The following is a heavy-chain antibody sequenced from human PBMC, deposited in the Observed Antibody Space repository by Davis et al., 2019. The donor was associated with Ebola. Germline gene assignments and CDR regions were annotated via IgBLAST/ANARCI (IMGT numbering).Heavy chain of an antibody. CDR3: ARQGRGDSIIFDAFDM. Sequence: GESLKISCKGSGYSFTSYWISWVRQMPGKGLEWMGRIDPSDSYTKHSPSFQGHVTISVDKSISTAYLQWSSLKASDTAMYYCARQGRGDSIIFDAFDMWGQGTMVTVSS. CDR2: IDPSDSYT. J-gene: IGHJ3*02. V-gene: IGHV5-10-1*01. CDR1: GYSFTSYW. D-gene: IGHD3-22*01.